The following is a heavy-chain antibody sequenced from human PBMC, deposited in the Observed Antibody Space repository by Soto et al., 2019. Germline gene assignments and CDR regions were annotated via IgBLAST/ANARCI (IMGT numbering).Heavy chain of an antibody. CDR1: GYTFTSYG. CDR2: ISAYNGNT. V-gene: IGHV1-18*01. Sequence: GSVNVSCKASGYTFTSYGISWVRQAPGQGLEWMGWISAYNGNTNYAQKLQGRVTMTTDTSTSTAYMELRSLRSDDTAVYYCARDSGREDIVVVVAADGMAAWGQGKTVTVS. CDR3: ARDSGREDIVVVVAADGMAA. D-gene: IGHD2-15*01. J-gene: IGHJ6*02.